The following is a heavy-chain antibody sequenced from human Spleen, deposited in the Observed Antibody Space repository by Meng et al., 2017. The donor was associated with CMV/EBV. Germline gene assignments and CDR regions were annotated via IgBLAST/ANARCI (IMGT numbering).Heavy chain of an antibody. CDR3: ASRRGGRIAYFTSTDCAGWLDP. J-gene: IGHJ5*02. D-gene: IGHD2-8*01. V-gene: IGHV1-2*02. CDR1: Y. CDR2: LDPYSGET. Sequence: YMDGVRQTPGQGLKWMGWLDPYSGETKYVGRLRDRMTMTRDTSISTAYLELSRLRFDDTAVYFCASRRGGRIAYFTSTDCAGWLDPWGQGTLVTVSS.